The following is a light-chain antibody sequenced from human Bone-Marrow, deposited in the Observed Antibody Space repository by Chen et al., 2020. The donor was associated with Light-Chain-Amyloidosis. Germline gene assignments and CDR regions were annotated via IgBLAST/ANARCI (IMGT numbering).Light chain of an antibody. V-gene: IGKV1-39*01. J-gene: IGKJ2*01. Sequence: DIQMTQSPSSLSASVGDRVTITCRASQSISSYLNWYQQKPGKAPKLLIYAASSLQSGVPSRFSGSGSGTDFTLTISSLQPADFATCYCQQSYSSPYTFGHGTKLEIK. CDR3: QQSYSSPYT. CDR2: AAS. CDR1: QSISSY.